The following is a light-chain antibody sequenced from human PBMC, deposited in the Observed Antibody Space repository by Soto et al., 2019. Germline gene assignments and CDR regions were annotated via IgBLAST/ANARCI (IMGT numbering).Light chain of an antibody. Sequence: EIVLTQSPGTLSLSPGERATLSCRASQSVNSWYLAWYQQKPGRAPRLLIYDASSRATGIPDRFSGSGSGTDFTLTISRLEPEDFAVYYCQQYNYSPTTFGQGTKVEIK. V-gene: IGKV3-20*01. J-gene: IGKJ1*01. CDR1: QSVNSWY. CDR2: DAS. CDR3: QQYNYSPTT.